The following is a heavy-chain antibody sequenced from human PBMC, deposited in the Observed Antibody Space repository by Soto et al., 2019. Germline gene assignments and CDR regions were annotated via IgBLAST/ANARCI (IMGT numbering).Heavy chain of an antibody. CDR2: ITPILDRA. CDR1: GGTFTNYI. Sequence: QVQLVQSGAEVKKPGSSVKVSCKASGGTFTNYIISWVRQAPGQGLEWMGRITPILDRANYAQKFQGRVTLTADRSTSTAYTELSSLRSEDTAVFYCASRLEYNGNTGMDVWGQGTSVTVSS. J-gene: IGHJ6*02. CDR3: ASRLEYNGNTGMDV. V-gene: IGHV1-69*02. D-gene: IGHD1-1*01.